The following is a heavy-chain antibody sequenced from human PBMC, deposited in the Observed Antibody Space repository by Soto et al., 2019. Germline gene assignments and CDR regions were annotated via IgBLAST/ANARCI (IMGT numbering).Heavy chain of an antibody. CDR3: ARYYYDSSGYYYYYFGMDV. V-gene: IGHV1-69*13. J-gene: IGHJ6*02. CDR2: IIPIFGTA. D-gene: IGHD3-22*01. CDR1: GGTFSSYA. Sequence: SVKVSCKASGGTFSSYAISWVRQAPGQGLEWMGGIIPIFGTANYAQKFQGRVTITADESTSTAYMELSSLRSEDTAVYYCARYYYDSSGYYYYYFGMDVWGQGTTVTVYS.